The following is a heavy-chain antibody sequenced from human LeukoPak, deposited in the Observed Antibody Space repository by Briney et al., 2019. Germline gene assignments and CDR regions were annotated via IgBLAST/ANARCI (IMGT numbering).Heavy chain of an antibody. V-gene: IGHV4-59*01. Sequence: SETLSLTCTVSGGSISSYYWSWIRQPPGKGLEWIGYIYYSGSTNYNPSLNSRVTISVDTSKNQFSLKLSSVTAADTAVYYCARHYYYDSSGYYWYFDLWGRGTLVTVSS. CDR3: ARHYYYDSSGYYWYFDL. CDR2: IYYSGST. J-gene: IGHJ2*01. CDR1: GGSISSYY. D-gene: IGHD3-22*01.